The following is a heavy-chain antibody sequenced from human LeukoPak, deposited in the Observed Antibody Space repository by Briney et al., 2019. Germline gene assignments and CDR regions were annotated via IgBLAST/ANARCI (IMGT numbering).Heavy chain of an antibody. V-gene: IGHV4-4*07. CDR1: GGSISSYF. J-gene: IGHJ4*02. CDR3: ARDDLVISSMDY. D-gene: IGHD2/OR15-2a*01. Sequence: HPSETLSLTCTVSGGSISSYFWSWIRQPAGKGLEWIGRIYTSGSTNYNPSLKSRVTMSVDTSKNQFSLKLSSVTAADTAVYYCARDDLVISSMDYWGQGTLVTVSS. CDR2: IYTSGST.